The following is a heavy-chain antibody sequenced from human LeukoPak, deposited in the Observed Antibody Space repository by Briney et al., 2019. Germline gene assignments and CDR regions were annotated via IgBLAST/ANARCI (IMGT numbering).Heavy chain of an antibody. CDR2: IYHSGST. CDR1: GGSISSGGYS. J-gene: IGHJ3*02. V-gene: IGHV4-30-2*01. CDR3: ARAYSGYGCFAFDI. Sequence: PSQTLSLTCAVSGGSISSGGYSWSWLRQPPGTGLEWVGYIYHSGSTYYNPSLKSRVTISVDRSKNQFSLKLSSVTAADTAVYYCARAYSGYGCFAFDIWGQGTMVTVSS. D-gene: IGHD5-12*01.